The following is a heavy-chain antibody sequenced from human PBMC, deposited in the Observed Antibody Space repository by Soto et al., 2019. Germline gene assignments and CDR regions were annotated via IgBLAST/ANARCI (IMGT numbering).Heavy chain of an antibody. CDR3: ARDRNGDYVGFDYGMDV. Sequence: QVQLQESGPGLVKPSQTLSLTCTVSGGSISSGDYYWSWIRQPPGKGLEWIGYIYYSGSTYYNPSLKSRVTISVDTSKNQFSLKLSSVTAAETAVYYCARDRNGDYVGFDYGMDVWGQGTTVTVSS. J-gene: IGHJ6*02. D-gene: IGHD4-17*01. CDR2: IYYSGST. V-gene: IGHV4-30-4*01. CDR1: GGSISSGDYY.